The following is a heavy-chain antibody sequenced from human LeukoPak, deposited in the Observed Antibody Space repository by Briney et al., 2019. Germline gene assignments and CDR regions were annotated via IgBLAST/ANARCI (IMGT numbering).Heavy chain of an antibody. CDR3: ARMVVRGTIRNIDY. CDR2: INTDGSST. V-gene: IGHV3-74*01. Sequence: TGGSLRLSCAASGFTFSRYWMHWVRQAPGKGLVWVSRINTDGSSTSYADSVKGRFTISRDNAKNTLYLQMNSLRAEDTAVYYCARMVVRGTIRNIDYSGQGAPVTVSS. CDR1: GFTFSRYW. J-gene: IGHJ4*02. D-gene: IGHD3-10*01.